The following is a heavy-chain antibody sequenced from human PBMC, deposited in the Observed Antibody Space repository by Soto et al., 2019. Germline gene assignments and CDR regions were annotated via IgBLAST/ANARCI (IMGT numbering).Heavy chain of an antibody. CDR2: IYYTGAPT. CDR3: ARDQAPDGDFWSGKYNNNYYGMDV. D-gene: IGHD3-3*01. V-gene: IGHV4-31*03. J-gene: IGHJ6*02. Sequence: PSETLSLTCTVSGASISSAFYYWSWIRHHPGKGLEWIGFIYYTGAPTYYNPSLKRRATISLDTSKNQFSLKLSSVTAADTTVYYYARDQAPDGDFWSGKYNNNYYGMDVWGQGTTVTVSS. CDR1: GASISSAFYY.